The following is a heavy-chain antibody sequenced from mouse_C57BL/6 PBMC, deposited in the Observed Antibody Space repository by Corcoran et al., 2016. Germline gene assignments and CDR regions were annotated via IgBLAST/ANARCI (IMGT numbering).Heavy chain of an antibody. J-gene: IGHJ1*03. V-gene: IGHV1-26*01. D-gene: IGHD1-1*01. Sequence: EVQLQQSGPELVKPGASVKISCKASGYTFTDYYMNWVKQSHGKSLEWIGDINPNNGGTSYNQKFKGKATLTVDKSSSTAYMEIRSLTSEDSAVYYCVSPNYYYGRSEPWYFDVWGTGTTVTVSS. CDR1: GYTFTDYY. CDR2: INPNNGGT. CDR3: VSPNYYYGRSEPWYFDV.